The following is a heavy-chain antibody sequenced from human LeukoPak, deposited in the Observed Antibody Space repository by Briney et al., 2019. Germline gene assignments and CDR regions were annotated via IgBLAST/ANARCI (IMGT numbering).Heavy chain of an antibody. CDR3: ASYYYDSSGYYYILY. J-gene: IGHJ4*02. V-gene: IGHV4-39*07. Sequence: SETLSLTCTVSGGSISSSSYYWGWIRQPPGKGLEWIGSIYYSGSTYYNPSLKSRVTISVDTSKNQFSLKLSSVTAADTAVYYCASYYYDSSGYYYILYWGQGTLVTVSS. CDR1: GGSISSSSYY. CDR2: IYYSGST. D-gene: IGHD3-22*01.